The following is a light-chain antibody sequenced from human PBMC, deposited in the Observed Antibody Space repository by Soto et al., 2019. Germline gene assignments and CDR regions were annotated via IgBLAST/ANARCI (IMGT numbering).Light chain of an antibody. CDR2: DAS. CDR3: QQRSNWPPLT. Sequence: EIVLTQSPATLSLSPGERATLSCRASQSVSSYLAWYHQKPGQAPRLLIYDASNRATGIPARFSGRGSGTDFTRTISSREPEDFALYYCQQRSNWPPLTFGGGTKLEIK. V-gene: IGKV3-11*01. CDR1: QSVSSY. J-gene: IGKJ4*01.